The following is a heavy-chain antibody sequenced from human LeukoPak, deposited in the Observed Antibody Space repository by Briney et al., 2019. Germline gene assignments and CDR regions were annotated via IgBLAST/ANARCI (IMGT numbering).Heavy chain of an antibody. CDR1: GFTFSSYS. Sequence: GGSLRLSCAASGFTFSSYSMNWVRQAPGKGLEWVSSISSSSSYIYYADSVKGRFTISRDNAKNSLYLQMSSLRAEDTAVYYCARESRDSSSWYLPEYYYYGMDVWGQGTTVTVSS. CDR3: ARESRDSSSWYLPEYYYYGMDV. D-gene: IGHD6-13*01. CDR2: ISSSSSYI. J-gene: IGHJ6*02. V-gene: IGHV3-21*01.